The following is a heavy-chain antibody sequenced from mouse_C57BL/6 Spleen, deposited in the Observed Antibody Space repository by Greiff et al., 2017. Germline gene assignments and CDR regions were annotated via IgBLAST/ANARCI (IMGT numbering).Heavy chain of an antibody. CDR2: ISSGSSTI. D-gene: IGHD2-3*01. CDR3: AGRGWSYYYAMDY. CDR1: GFTFSDYG. V-gene: IGHV5-17*01. J-gene: IGHJ4*01. Sequence: EVQLVESGGGLVKPGGSLKLSCAASGFTFSDYGMHWVRQAPEKGLEWVAYISSGSSTIYYADTVQGRFTISRDNAKNTLFLHMTSLRSEDTAMDYCAGRGWSYYYAMDYWGQGTSVTVSS.